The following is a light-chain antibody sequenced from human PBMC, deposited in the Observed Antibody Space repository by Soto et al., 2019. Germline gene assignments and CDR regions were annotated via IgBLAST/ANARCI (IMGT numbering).Light chain of an antibody. CDR1: SSDVGGYNY. CDR3: SSYTSSIPYV. CDR2: EVT. J-gene: IGLJ1*01. V-gene: IGLV2-14*01. Sequence: QSVLTQPASVSGSPGQSITISCTGTSSDVGGYNYVSWYQQQPGKAPKLMIYEVTSRPSGVSDRFSGSKSGNTASLTISGLPAEDEADYYCSSYTSSIPYVFGTGTKVTVL.